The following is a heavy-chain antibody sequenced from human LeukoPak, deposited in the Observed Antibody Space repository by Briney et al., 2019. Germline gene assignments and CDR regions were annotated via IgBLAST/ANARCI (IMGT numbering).Heavy chain of an antibody. J-gene: IGHJ4*02. CDR3: ARDRLQYRYCYDY. Sequence: GGSLRLSCAASGFTFSDFYMSWIRQAPGKGLEWVSYISSTGSYTDYADSVKGRFTISRDNAKNSLYLQMNSLRAEDTAVYYWARDRLQYRYCYDYWGQGALVTVSS. D-gene: IGHD5-18*01. V-gene: IGHV3-11*05. CDR2: ISSTGSYT. CDR1: GFTFSDFY.